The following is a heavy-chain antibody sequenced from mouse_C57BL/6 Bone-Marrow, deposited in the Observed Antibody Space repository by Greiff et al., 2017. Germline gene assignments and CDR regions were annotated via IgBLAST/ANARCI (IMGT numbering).Heavy chain of an antibody. CDR2: IWTGGGT. D-gene: IGHD1-1*01. Sequence: VQLQQSGPGLVAPSQSLSITCTVSGFSLTSYAISWVRQPPGQGLEWLGVIWTGGGTNYNSALKSRLSISKDYSKSQVFLKMNSLQTDDTARYYCARNLDYVDYWGQGTSVTVSS. CDR3: ARNLDYVDY. CDR1: GFSLTSYA. J-gene: IGHJ4*01. V-gene: IGHV2-9-1*01.